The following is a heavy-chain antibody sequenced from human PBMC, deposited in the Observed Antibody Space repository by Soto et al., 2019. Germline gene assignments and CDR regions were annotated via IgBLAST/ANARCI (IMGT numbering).Heavy chain of an antibody. CDR1: GFPFSSYW. D-gene: IGHD3-10*01. Sequence: EVQLVESGGGLVQPGGSLRLSCAASGFPFSSYWMSWVRQAPGKGLEWVATIKQDGTETYYLDSVKGRFTIPRDNAKTSLYLQMNSLRAEDTAVYYCASYSYVSGSRSFDYWGQGTLVTVSS. CDR3: ASYSYVSGSRSFDY. CDR2: IKQDGTET. J-gene: IGHJ4*02. V-gene: IGHV3-7*05.